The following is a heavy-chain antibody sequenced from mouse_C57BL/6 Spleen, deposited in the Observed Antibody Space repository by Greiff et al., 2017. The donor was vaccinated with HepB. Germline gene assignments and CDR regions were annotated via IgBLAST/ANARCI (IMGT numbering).Heavy chain of an antibody. J-gene: IGHJ2*01. D-gene: IGHD4-1*01. Sequence: VQLQQSGAELVRPGASVTLSCKASGYTFTDYDMHWVKQTPVHGLEWIGAIDPETGGTAYNQKFKGKAILTADKSSSTAYMELRSLTSEDSAVYYCTKIWTGTDYFDYWGQGTTLTVSS. CDR3: TKIWTGTDYFDY. V-gene: IGHV1-15*01. CDR1: GYTFTDYD. CDR2: IDPETGGT.